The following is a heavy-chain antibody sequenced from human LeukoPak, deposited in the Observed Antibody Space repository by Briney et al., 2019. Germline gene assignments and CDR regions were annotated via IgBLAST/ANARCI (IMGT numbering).Heavy chain of an antibody. J-gene: IGHJ4*02. V-gene: IGHV3-23*01. D-gene: IGHD6-13*01. Sequence: GGSLRLSCAASGFTFSSYAMSWVRQAPGKGLEWVSAISGSGGSTYYADSVKGRFTISRDNSKNTLYLQMNSLRAEDTAVYYCAKGPTGYSSSWYLDWGQGTLVTVSS. CDR1: GFTFSSYA. CDR3: AKGPTGYSSSWYLD. CDR2: ISGSGGST.